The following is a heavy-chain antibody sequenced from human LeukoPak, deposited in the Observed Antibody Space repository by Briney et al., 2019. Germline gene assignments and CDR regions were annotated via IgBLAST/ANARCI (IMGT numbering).Heavy chain of an antibody. CDR3: ARRKQYYYDSSGYYRGYYFDY. Sequence: SETLSLTCTVSGYSISSGYYWGWIRQPPGKGLEWIGSIYHSGSTYYNPSLKSRVTISVDTSKNQFSLKLSSVTAADTAVYYCARRKQYYYDSSGYYRGYYFDYWGQGTLVTVSS. D-gene: IGHD3-22*01. V-gene: IGHV4-38-2*02. CDR2: IYHSGST. J-gene: IGHJ4*02. CDR1: GYSISSGYY.